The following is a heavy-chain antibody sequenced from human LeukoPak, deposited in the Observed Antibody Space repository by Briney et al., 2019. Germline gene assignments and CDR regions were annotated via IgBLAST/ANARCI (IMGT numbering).Heavy chain of an antibody. CDR3: ARDLGIVVLLYYMDV. J-gene: IGHJ6*03. Sequence: PGGSLRLSCAASGFTFSSYAMHWVRQAPGKGLEWVAVISYDGSNKYYADSVKGRFTISRDNSKNTLYLQMNSLRAEDTAVYYCARDLGIVVLLYYMDVWGKGTTVTVSS. CDR1: GFTFSSYA. CDR2: ISYDGSNK. V-gene: IGHV3-30-3*01. D-gene: IGHD2-2*03.